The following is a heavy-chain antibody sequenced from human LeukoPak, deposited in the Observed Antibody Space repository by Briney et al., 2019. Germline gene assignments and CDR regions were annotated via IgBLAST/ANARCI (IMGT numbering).Heavy chain of an antibody. D-gene: IGHD6-19*01. Sequence: KPSETLSLTCAVYGGSFSGYYWSWIRQPPGKGPEWIGEINHSGSTNYNPSLKSRVTISVDTSKNQFSLKLSSVTAADTAVYYCARNGYSSGWYLSSVYFQHWGQGTLVTVSS. CDR2: INHSGST. J-gene: IGHJ1*01. CDR3: ARNGYSSGWYLSSVYFQH. CDR1: GGSFSGYY. V-gene: IGHV4-34*01.